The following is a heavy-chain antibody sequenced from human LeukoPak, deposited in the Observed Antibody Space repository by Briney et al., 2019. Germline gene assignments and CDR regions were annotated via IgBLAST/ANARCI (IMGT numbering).Heavy chain of an antibody. CDR1: GFTFSSYN. D-gene: IGHD4-23*01. CDR2: ISTSSSYI. V-gene: IGHV3-21*01. CDR3: AREETPYY. Sequence: GGSLRLSCAASGFTFSSYNINWVRQAPGKGLEWVSSISTSSSYIYYGDSVRGRFTVSRDNAKNSLYLQMNSLRAEDTAVYYCAREETPYYWGQGTLVTVSS. J-gene: IGHJ4*02.